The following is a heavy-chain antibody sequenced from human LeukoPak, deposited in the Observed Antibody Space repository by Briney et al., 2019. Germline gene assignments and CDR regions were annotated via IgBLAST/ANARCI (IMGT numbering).Heavy chain of an antibody. CDR3: AKLIGTFTTYDY. CDR2: INPDVSTK. D-gene: IGHD1-1*01. J-gene: IGHJ4*02. V-gene: IGHV3-7*01. CDR1: GFTFSTCW. Sequence: PGGSLRLSCETSGFTFSTCWMSWVRQAPGKGLEWVASINPDVSTKHYLDSVKGRFTISRDNPKNSLYLHMYSLGAEDTAVYYCAKLIGTFTTYDYWGQGTLVTVSS.